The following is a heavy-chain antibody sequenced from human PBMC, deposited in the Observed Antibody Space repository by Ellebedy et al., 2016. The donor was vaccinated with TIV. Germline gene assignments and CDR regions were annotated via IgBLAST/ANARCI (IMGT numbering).Heavy chain of an antibody. J-gene: IGHJ4*02. D-gene: IGHD5-24*01. V-gene: IGHV3-23*01. CDR2: VSANGGST. CDR1: GFSFSSYA. CDR3: AKDRYTDRGRYFDY. Sequence: GGSLRLXXAGPGFSFSSYAMTWVRQAPGKGLDWVSAVSANGGSTYYADSVKGRFTISRDNSKNTLHLQMNSLRAEDTAVYYCAKDRYTDRGRYFDYWGQGTLVTVSS.